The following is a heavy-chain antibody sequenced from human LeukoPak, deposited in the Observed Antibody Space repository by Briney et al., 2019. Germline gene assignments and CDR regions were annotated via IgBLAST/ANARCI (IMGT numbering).Heavy chain of an antibody. Sequence: PEGSLRVSCAASGFSFNNAWMTWVRQAPGKGLEWVGRIRGKTDGETTDYAAPVQGRFTISRDDPKDTLYLQMNSLKTEDTAVYYCILAAAGPAYWGQGTLVTVSS. CDR1: GFSFNNAW. D-gene: IGHD6-13*01. CDR3: ILAAAGPAY. V-gene: IGHV3-15*01. CDR2: IRGKTDGETT. J-gene: IGHJ4*02.